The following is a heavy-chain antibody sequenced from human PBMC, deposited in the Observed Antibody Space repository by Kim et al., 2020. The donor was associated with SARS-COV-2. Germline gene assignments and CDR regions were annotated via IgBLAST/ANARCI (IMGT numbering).Heavy chain of an antibody. CDR1: GFTFSSYS. CDR3: ARDASEHFQWELLRVQDYYYGMDV. D-gene: IGHD1-26*01. V-gene: IGHV3-48*04. CDR2: ISSSSSTI. J-gene: IGHJ6*02. Sequence: GGSLRLSCAASGFTFSSYSMNWVRQAPGKGLEWVSYISSSSSTIYYADSVKGRFTISRDNAKNSLYLQMNSLRAEDTAVYYCARDASEHFQWELLRVQDYYYGMDVWGQGTTVTVSS.